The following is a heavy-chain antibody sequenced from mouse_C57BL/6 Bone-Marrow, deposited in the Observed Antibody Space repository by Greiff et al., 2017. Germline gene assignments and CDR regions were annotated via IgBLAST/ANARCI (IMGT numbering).Heavy chain of an antibody. J-gene: IGHJ3*01. D-gene: IGHD1-1*01. V-gene: IGHV1-19*01. CDR3: LLGFAY. Sequence: EVQRVESGPVLVKPGASVKMSCKASGYTFTDYYMNWVKQSHGKSLEWIGVINPYNGGPSYNQKFKGKATLTVDKSSSTAYMELNSLTSEDSAVYYLLLGFAYWGQGTLVTVSA. CDR1: GYTFTDYY. CDR2: INPYNGGP.